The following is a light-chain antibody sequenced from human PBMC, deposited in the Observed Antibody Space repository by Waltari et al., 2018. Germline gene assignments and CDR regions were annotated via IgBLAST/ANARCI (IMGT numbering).Light chain of an antibody. CDR2: DND. J-gene: IGLJ3*02. CDR3: GAWDISLSAWV. CDR1: NIENNY. V-gene: IGLV1-51*01. Sequence: QSVLTQPPSVSAAPGQRVTISCSNIENNYVSWYQQLPGTAPKLLIYDNDKLPSGIPDRFSGSKSGTSATLGITGLQTGDEADYYCGAWDISLSAWVFGGGTKLTVL.